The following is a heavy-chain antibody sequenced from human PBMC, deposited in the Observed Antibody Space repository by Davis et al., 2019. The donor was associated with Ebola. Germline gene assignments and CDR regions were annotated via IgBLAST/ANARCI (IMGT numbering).Heavy chain of an antibody. D-gene: IGHD2-15*01. J-gene: IGHJ6*04. CDR3: ARDRSSRDIVVVVAPSGYYGMDV. CDR1: GGSISSSNW. Sequence: GSLRLSCAVSGGSISSSNWWSWVRQPPGKGLEWIGEIYHSGSTNYNPSLKSRVTISVDKSKNQFSLKLSSVTAADTAVYYCARDRSSRDIVVVVAPSGYYGMDVWGKGTTVTVSS. CDR2: IYHSGST. V-gene: IGHV4-4*02.